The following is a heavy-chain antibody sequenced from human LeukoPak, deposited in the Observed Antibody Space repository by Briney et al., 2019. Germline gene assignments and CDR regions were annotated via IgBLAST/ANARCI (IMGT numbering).Heavy chain of an antibody. CDR1: GYTFTSYD. Sequence: ASVKVSCKASGYTFTSYDINWVRQATGQGLEWVGWMNPNSGNTGYAQKFQGRVTMTRNTSISTAYMELSSLRSEDTAVYYCARVGYYYDGTDYWGQGTLVTVSS. J-gene: IGHJ4*02. CDR3: ARVGYYYDGTDY. CDR2: MNPNSGNT. V-gene: IGHV1-8*01. D-gene: IGHD3-22*01.